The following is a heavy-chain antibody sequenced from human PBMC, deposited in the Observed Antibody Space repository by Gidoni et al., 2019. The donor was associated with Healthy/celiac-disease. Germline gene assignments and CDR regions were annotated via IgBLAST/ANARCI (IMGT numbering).Heavy chain of an antibody. J-gene: IGHJ4*02. CDR1: GYSISSGYY. Sequence: QVPLQESGPGLVKPSETLSLTCTGSGYSISSGYYWGWIRQPPGKGLEWIGSIYHSGSTYYNPSLKSRVTISVDTSKNQFSLKLSSVTAADTAVYYCARGEWLVRVLDYWGQGTLVTVSS. CDR2: IYHSGST. CDR3: ARGEWLVRVLDY. D-gene: IGHD6-19*01. V-gene: IGHV4-38-2*02.